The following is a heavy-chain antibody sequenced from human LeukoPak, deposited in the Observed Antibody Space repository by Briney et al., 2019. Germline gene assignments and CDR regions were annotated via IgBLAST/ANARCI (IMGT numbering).Heavy chain of an antibody. J-gene: IGHJ4*02. V-gene: IGHV6-1*01. CDR2: TYYGSKRSN. D-gene: IGHD1-14*01. CDR3: TRGRNSAFDC. Sequence: SQTLSLTRVISGDSVSSNGVAWNWVRQSPSRGLEWLVRTYYGSKRSNDYALSVKSRITINPRTSNNHFSLQLNSVPPEDTAVYYCTRGRNSAFDCWGQGTLVTVSS. CDR1: GDSVSSNGVA.